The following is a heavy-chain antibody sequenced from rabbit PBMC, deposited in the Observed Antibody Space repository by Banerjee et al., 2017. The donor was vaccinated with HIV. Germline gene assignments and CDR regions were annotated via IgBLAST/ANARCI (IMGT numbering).Heavy chain of an antibody. CDR3: AGSRAGVGGEYALNL. D-gene: IGHD4-2*01. CDR2: IHSDDRT. V-gene: IGHV1S45*01. J-gene: IGHJ4*01. Sequence: QEQLVESGGGLVQPEGSLTLTCTTSGFSFNSGYYMCWVRQAPGKGLEWIASIHSDDRTRYASWAKGRFTIPKTSSTTVTLEMASLTAADTAPYFCAGSRAGVGGEYALNLWGPGTLVTVS. CDR1: GFSFNSGYY.